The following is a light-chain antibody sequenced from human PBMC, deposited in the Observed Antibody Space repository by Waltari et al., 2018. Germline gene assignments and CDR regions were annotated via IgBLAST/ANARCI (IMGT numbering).Light chain of an antibody. CDR2: DIV. Sequence: HSALTQPASVSGSPGQSIAISSTESSSDGGGYDAVYWYQQHPGKAPKLIIYDIVKRPLGIPNRFSGSKSGSTASLVISGLQADDEADYYCISYTSSVTYVFGTGTKVTVL. J-gene: IGLJ1*01. CDR1: SSDGGGYDA. V-gene: IGLV2-14*03. CDR3: ISYTSSVTYV.